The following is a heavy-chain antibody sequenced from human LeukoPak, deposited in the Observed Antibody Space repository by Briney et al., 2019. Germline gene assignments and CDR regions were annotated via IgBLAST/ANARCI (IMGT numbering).Heavy chain of an antibody. V-gene: IGHV3-7*01. CDR2: IKQDGSEK. CDR3: ATYSTRNAREFQS. Sequence: PGGSLRLSCAASGFTFSSYWKSWVRQAPGKGLEWVANIKQDGSEKYYVDSVKGRFTISRDNAKNSLYLQMNSLRAEDTAVYYCATYSTRNAREFQSWGQGTLVTVSS. D-gene: IGHD4-11*01. CDR1: GFTFSSYW. J-gene: IGHJ1*01.